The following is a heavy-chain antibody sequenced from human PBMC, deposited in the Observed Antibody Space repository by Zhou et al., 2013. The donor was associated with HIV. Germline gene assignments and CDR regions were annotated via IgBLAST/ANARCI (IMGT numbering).Heavy chain of an antibody. CDR2: LIPLLGPP. Sequence: QVQLVQSGAEVKKPGSSVKVSCKASGGTFNNYAITWVRQAPGQGLEWMGGLIPLLGPPNYARKFQGRLTVTTDASRTTAYMDLSSLRSEDTATYYCARGDMAAREKLDDWGQGTLLTVSS. CDR1: GGTFNNYA. V-gene: IGHV1-69*05. J-gene: IGHJ4*02. D-gene: IGHD6-13*01. CDR3: ARGDMAAREKLDD.